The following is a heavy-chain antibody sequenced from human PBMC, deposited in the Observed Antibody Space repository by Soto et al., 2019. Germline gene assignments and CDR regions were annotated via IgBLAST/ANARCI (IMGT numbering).Heavy chain of an antibody. CDR2: IYYSGST. D-gene: IGHD2-2*02. Sequence: SETLSLTCIVSGGSISSNSYYWGWIRQPPGKGLEWIGSIYYSGSTYYNPSLKSRVTISVDTSKNQFSLKLSSVTAADTAVYYCARHGCSSTSCYTRWFDPWGQGTLVTVSS. CDR3: ARHGCSSTSCYTRWFDP. V-gene: IGHV4-39*01. CDR1: GGSISSNSYY. J-gene: IGHJ5*02.